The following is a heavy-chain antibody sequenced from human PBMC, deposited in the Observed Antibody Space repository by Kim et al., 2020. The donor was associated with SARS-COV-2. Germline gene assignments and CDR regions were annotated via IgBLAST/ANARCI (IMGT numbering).Heavy chain of an antibody. CDR1: GFSLSTSGMC. Sequence: SGPTLVNPTQTLTLTCTFSGFSLSTSGMCVSWIRQPPGKALEWLALIDWDDDKYYSTSLKTRLTISKDTSKNQVVLTMTNMDPVDTATYYCARIISYGLTGWFDPWGQGTLVTVSS. J-gene: IGHJ5*02. CDR2: IDWDDDK. V-gene: IGHV2-70*01. CDR3: ARIISYGLTGWFDP. D-gene: IGHD5-18*01.